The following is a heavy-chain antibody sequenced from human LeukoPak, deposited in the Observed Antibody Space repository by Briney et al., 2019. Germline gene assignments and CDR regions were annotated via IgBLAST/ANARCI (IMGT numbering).Heavy chain of an antibody. CDR2: ISSSGSSI. J-gene: IGHJ4*02. CDR3: VIDRGASY. V-gene: IGHV3-48*03. D-gene: IGHD3-10*01. Sequence: GGSLRLSCAASGFTFYSYEMNWVRQAPGKGLEWVSYISSSGSSIYYADSVKGRFTISRDNAKNSLYLQMNSLRAEDTAVYYCVIDRGASYWGQGTLVTVSS. CDR1: GFTFYSYE.